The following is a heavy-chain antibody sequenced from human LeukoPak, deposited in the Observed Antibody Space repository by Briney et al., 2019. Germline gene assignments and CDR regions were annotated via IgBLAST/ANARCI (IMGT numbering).Heavy chain of an antibody. CDR2: ISSSSSTI. V-gene: IGHV3-48*01. J-gene: IGHJ4*02. CDR1: GFTFSSYS. Sequence: TGGSLRLSCAASGFTFSSYSMNWVRQAPGKGLEWVSYISSSSSTIYYADSVKGRFTISRDNAKNSLYLQMNSLRAEDTAVYYCARDPLFVVVPAAIDLFYFDYWGQGTLVTVSS. CDR3: ARDPLFVVVPAAIDLFYFDY. D-gene: IGHD2-2*02.